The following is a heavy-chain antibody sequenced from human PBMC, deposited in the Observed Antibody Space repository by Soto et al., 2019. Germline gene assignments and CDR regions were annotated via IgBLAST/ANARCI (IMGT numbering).Heavy chain of an antibody. V-gene: IGHV3-23*01. CDR1: GSTFSTYA. Sequence: PGGSLRLSCAASGSTFSTYAISWVRQAPGKGLEWVSGITGSGGDTYYADSVEGRFTISRDNSKNTLSLQMNSLRVEDTAVYYCAKGRSAPRPRYGMGVWGQETRVTVSS. J-gene: IGHJ6*02. CDR3: AKGRSAPRPRYGMGV. D-gene: IGHD2-15*01. CDR2: ITGSGGDT.